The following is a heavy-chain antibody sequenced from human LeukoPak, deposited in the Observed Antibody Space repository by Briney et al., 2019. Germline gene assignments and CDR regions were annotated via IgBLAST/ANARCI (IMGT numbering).Heavy chain of an antibody. Sequence: GGSLRLSCSASGFNFSSYSMTWVRQAPGEELEWLSYISSRSNTRFYADSVKGRFTISRDNAKNSLFLQMNSLRAEDTAVYYCESQKWLHQGDYWGQRTLVTVSS. CDR1: GFNFSSYS. J-gene: IGHJ4*02. CDR3: ESQKWLHQGDY. CDR2: ISSRSNTR. V-gene: IGHV3-48*01. D-gene: IGHD5-24*01.